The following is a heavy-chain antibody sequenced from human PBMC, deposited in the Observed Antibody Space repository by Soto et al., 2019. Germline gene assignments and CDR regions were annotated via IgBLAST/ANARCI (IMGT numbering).Heavy chain of an antibody. Sequence: VASVKVSCKASGNTFSNYYIHWVRQAPGQGLEWMGTINPSGGHTTYAQKFLGRVTMTRDTSTSTLYMEVTRLRSEDTAVYYCARGGHVVVVTAAFDYWGQGTLVTVSS. J-gene: IGHJ4*02. V-gene: IGHV1-46*03. CDR2: INPSGGHT. CDR1: GNTFSNYY. D-gene: IGHD2-21*02. CDR3: ARGGHVVVVTAAFDY.